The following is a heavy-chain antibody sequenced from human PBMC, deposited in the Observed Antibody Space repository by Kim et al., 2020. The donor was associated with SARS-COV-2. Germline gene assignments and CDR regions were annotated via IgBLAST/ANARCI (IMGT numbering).Heavy chain of an antibody. CDR1: GYTFTSYA. CDR3: ARVSRSGTIAARTPNYWFDP. J-gene: IGHJ5*02. D-gene: IGHD6-6*01. Sequence: ASVTVSCKASGYTFTSYAMNWVRQAPGQGLEWMGWINTNTGNPTYAQGFTGRFVFSLDTSVSTAYLQISSLKAEDTAVYYCARVSRSGTIAARTPNYWFDPWGQGTLVTVSS. CDR2: INTNTGNP. V-gene: IGHV7-4-1*02.